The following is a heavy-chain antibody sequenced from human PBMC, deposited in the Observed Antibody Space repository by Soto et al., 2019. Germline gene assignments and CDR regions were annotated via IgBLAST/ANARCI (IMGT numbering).Heavy chain of an antibody. J-gene: IGHJ3*02. Sequence: ASVKVSCKVSGYTLTELSMHWVRQAPGKGLEWMGGFDPEDGETIYAQKFQGRVTMTEDTSTDTAYMELSSLRSEDTAVYYCATKDAYSSGWYSGVFDIWGQGTMVTVSS. CDR2: FDPEDGET. D-gene: IGHD6-19*01. V-gene: IGHV1-24*01. CDR3: ATKDAYSSGWYSGVFDI. CDR1: GYTLTELS.